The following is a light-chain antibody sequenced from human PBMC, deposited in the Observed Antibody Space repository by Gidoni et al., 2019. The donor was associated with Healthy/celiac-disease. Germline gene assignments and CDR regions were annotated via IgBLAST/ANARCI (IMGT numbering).Light chain of an antibody. CDR2: TLS. Sequence: DLVLTQTRLSLHVTPVEPASISCRSSQSLLDSDDGNTYLDWYLQKPGQSPQLLIYTLSYRASGVPDRCSGSGSGADFTLKISMVEDEYVGVYCWMQRIEFPFTFGGXTKVEIK. CDR3: MQRIEFPFT. CDR1: QSLLDSDDGNTY. V-gene: IGKV2-40*01. J-gene: IGKJ4*01.